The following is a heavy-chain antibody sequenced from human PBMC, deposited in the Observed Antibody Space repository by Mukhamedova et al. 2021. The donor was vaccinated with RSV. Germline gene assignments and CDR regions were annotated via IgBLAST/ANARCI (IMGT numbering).Heavy chain of an antibody. Sequence: YDGSNKYYADSVKGRFTISRDNSKNTLYLQMNSLRAEDTAVYYCAKSRYYYYGMDVWGQGTTDTVSS. V-gene: IGHV3-30*18. CDR2: YDGSNK. J-gene: IGHJ6*02. CDR3: AKSRYYYYGMDV.